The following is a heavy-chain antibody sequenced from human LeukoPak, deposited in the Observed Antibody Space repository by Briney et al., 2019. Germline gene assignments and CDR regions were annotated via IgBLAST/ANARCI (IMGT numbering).Heavy chain of an antibody. D-gene: IGHD1-26*01. CDR1: GYTFTGYY. V-gene: IGHV1-2*02. CDR2: INPNSGGT. J-gene: IGHJ4*02. Sequence: GASVKVSCKASGYTFTGYYMLWVRQAPGQGLEWMGWINPNSGGTNYAQKFQGRVTMTRDTSISTAYMELSRLRSDDTAVYYCARFPGDSGSYFYPFDYWGQGTLVTVSS. CDR3: ARFPGDSGSYFYPFDY.